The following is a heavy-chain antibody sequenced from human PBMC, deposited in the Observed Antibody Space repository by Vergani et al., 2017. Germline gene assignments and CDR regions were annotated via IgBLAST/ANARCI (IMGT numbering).Heavy chain of an antibody. CDR2: INPSGGST. V-gene: IGHV1-46*01. J-gene: IGHJ6*03. Sequence: QVQLVQSGAEVKKPGASVKVSCKASGYTFTGYYMHWVRQAPGQGLEWMGIINPSGGSTSYAQKFQGRVTMTRDTSTSTVYMELSSLRSEDTAVYYCARDGDILTGSPLYYYYYMDVWGKGTTVTVSS. CDR1: GYTFTGYY. D-gene: IGHD3-9*01. CDR3: ARDGDILTGSPLYYYYYMDV.